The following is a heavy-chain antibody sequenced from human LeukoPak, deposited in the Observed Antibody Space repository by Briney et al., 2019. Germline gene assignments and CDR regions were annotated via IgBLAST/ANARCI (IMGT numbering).Heavy chain of an antibody. CDR3: ARDAEIGSSSSWYDVWYYFDY. J-gene: IGHJ4*02. D-gene: IGHD6-13*01. Sequence: SETLSLTCTVSGGSISSYYWSWIRQPAGKGLEWIGRIYTSGSTNYNPSLKSRVTMSVDTSKNQFSLKLSSVTAADTAVYYCARDAEIGSSSSWYDVWYYFDYWGQGTLVTVSS. CDR2: IYTSGST. V-gene: IGHV4-4*07. CDR1: GGSISSYY.